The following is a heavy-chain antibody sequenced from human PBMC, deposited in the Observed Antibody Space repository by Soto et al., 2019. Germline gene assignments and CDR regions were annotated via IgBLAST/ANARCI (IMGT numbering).Heavy chain of an antibody. CDR2: VGQSGYI. Sequence: PSETLSLTCTFSNGSISSSNWWSWVRQSPGKGPEWIGEVGQSGYISSIPSPKSPLTTFLDKSTNPFSPRLTSVTAGGTAVYYCARNRYDGYDFDSWGQGTLVTVSS. V-gene: IGHV4-4*02. J-gene: IGHJ4*02. CDR1: NGSISSSNW. D-gene: IGHD5-12*01. CDR3: ARNRYDGYDFDS.